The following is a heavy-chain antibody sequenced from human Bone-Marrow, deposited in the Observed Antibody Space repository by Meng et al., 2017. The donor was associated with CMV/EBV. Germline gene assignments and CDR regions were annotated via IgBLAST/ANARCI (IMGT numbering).Heavy chain of an antibody. Sequence: QVQLVESGXXXXXPXGCXRLSCAALGFTFSSYGMHWVRQAPGKGLEWVAFIRYDGSNKYYADSVKGRFTISRDNSKNTLYLQMNSLRAEDTAVYYCANSLPPLQQVGATQGHYWGQGTLVTVSS. CDR1: GFTFSSYG. CDR3: ANSLPPLQQVGATQGHY. CDR2: IRYDGSNK. V-gene: IGHV3-30*02. D-gene: IGHD1-26*01. J-gene: IGHJ4*02.